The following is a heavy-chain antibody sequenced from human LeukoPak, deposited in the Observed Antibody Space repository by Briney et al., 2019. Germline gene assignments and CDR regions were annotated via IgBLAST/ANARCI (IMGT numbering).Heavy chain of an antibody. CDR2: ISYDGSNK. J-gene: IGHJ4*02. CDR3: ARDVSAGVVPAAMAPDY. Sequence: GGSLRLSCAASGFTFSSYAMHWVRQAPGKGLEWVAAISYDGSNKYYADSVKGRFTISRDNSKNTLYLQMDSLRAEDTAVYYCARDVSAGVVPAAMAPDYWGQGTLVTVSS. D-gene: IGHD2-2*01. CDR1: GFTFSSYA. V-gene: IGHV3-30*04.